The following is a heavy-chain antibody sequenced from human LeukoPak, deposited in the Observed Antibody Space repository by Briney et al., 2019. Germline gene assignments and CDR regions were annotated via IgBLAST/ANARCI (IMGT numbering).Heavy chain of an antibody. D-gene: IGHD5-18*01. V-gene: IGHV3-9*01. Sequence: HPGRSLRLYCAASGFTFDDYAMLWVRQAPGKGLEWVSGISWNSGSIGYADSVKGRFTISRDNAKNSLYLQMNSLRTEDTALYYCAKGHTYGFDYVDYWGQGTLVTVSS. J-gene: IGHJ4*02. CDR2: ISWNSGSI. CDR3: AKGHTYGFDYVDY. CDR1: GFTFDDYA.